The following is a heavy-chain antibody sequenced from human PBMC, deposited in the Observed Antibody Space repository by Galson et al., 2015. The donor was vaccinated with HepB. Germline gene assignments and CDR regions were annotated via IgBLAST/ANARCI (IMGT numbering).Heavy chain of an antibody. D-gene: IGHD3-9*01. CDR3: ARPQYYDILTGPGYGMDV. CDR1: GFTFSSYA. V-gene: IGHV3-30-3*01. Sequence: SLRLSCAATGFTFSSYAMPWVRQAPGKGLEWVAVISYDGSNKYYADSVKGRFTISRDNSKNTLYLQMNSLRAEDTAVYYCARPQYYDILTGPGYGMDVWGQGTTVTVSS. CDR2: ISYDGSNK. J-gene: IGHJ6*02.